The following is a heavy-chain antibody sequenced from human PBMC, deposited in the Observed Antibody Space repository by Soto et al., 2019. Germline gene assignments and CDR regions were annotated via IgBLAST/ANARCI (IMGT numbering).Heavy chain of an antibody. CDR2: IFYSGTT. Sequence: SETLSLTCTVSGGSISSGDDYWNWIRQPPGKGLEWIGYIFYSGTTSYNPSLNSRITISVDTSKNQFSLKLSSVTAADTAVYYCAKGGDWFGPWGQGTLVTVSS. CDR3: AKGGDWFGP. V-gene: IGHV4-30-4*02. CDR1: GGSISSGDDY. J-gene: IGHJ5*02.